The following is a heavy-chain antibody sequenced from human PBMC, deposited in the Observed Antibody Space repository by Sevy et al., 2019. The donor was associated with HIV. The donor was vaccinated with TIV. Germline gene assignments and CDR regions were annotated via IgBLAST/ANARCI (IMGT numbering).Heavy chain of an antibody. V-gene: IGHV3-30*02. D-gene: IGHD6-6*01. CDR3: AKDLTERYSTSSGDFDY. J-gene: IGHJ4*02. CDR1: GFTFNVYG. CDR2: TRYDGSTK. Sequence: GGSLRLSCAASGFTFNVYGMHWVRQAPGKGLQRVAFTRYDGSTKYYADSVKGRFTISRDNSKNTLYLQMNSLRVEDTAMYYCAKDLTERYSTSSGDFDYWCQGSLVTVSS.